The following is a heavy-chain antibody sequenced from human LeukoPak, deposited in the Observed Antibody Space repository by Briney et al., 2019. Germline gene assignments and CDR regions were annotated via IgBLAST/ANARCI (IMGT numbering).Heavy chain of an antibody. D-gene: IGHD3-22*01. J-gene: IGHJ4*02. CDR1: GGSIVGYF. V-gene: IGHV4-59*01. Sequence: SETLSLTCAVSGGSIVGYFWSWTRHLPGKGLEWIGYVYYGGNTDYNHSLGGRATITVDTSKNQFSLKLTSVTAADTAVYYCASTGPDISGHYQAYWGQGTLVIVSS. CDR3: ASTGPDISGHYQAY. CDR2: VYYGGNT.